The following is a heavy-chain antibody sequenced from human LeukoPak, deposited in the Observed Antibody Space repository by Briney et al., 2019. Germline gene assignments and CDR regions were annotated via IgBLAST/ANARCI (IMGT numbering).Heavy chain of an antibody. CDR1: GGSISSSSYY. CDR2: IYYSGST. D-gene: IGHD6-13*01. CDR3: ARPSDRQQLVPDAFDI. Sequence: SETLSLTCTVSGGSISSSSYYWGWIRQPPGKGLEWIGSIYYSGSTYYNPSLKSRVTISVDTSKNQFSLKLSSVTAADTAVHYCARPSDRQQLVPDAFDIWGQGTMVTVSS. J-gene: IGHJ3*02. V-gene: IGHV4-39*01.